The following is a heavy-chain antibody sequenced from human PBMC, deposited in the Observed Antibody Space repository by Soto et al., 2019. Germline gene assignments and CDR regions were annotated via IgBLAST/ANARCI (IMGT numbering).Heavy chain of an antibody. CDR1: GGFVSSGNYY. CDR2: MSHSGGT. CDR3: ARVERGTATTVVDAFDI. D-gene: IGHD1-1*01. J-gene: IGHJ3*02. V-gene: IGHV4-61*01. Sequence: PSETLSLTCAVYGGFVSSGNYYWSWIRQPPGKGLEWIGEMSHSGGTHSNPSLKSRVTISVDTSKNQFSLKMSSVTAADTALYYCARVERGTATTVVDAFDIWGQGTMVTVSS.